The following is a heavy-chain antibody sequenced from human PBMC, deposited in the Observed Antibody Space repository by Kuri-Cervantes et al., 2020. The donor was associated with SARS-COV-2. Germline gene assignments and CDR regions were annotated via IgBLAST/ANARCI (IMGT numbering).Heavy chain of an antibody. D-gene: IGHD6-13*01. CDR1: GGSISSSSYY. CDR3: ARGPRYSSSWYQTLDY. J-gene: IGHJ4*02. V-gene: IGHV4-39*01. CDR2: IYYSGST. Sequence: SETLSLTCTVSGGSISSSSYYWGWIRQSPGKGLERIGSIYYSGSTYYNPSLKSRVTISVDTSKNQFSLKLSSVTAADTAVYYCARGPRYSSSWYQTLDYWGQGTLVTVSS.